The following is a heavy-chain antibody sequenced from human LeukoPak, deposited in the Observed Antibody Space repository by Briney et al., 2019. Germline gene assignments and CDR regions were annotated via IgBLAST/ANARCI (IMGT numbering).Heavy chain of an antibody. J-gene: IGHJ6*03. CDR3: ARDLVPYSSSSKYYYYYMDV. V-gene: IGHV3-53*01. CDR1: GFTVSSNY. D-gene: IGHD6-6*01. Sequence: PGGSLRLSCAASGFTVSSNYMSWVRQAPGKGLEWVSVTYSGGSTYYADSVKGRFTISRDTSKNTLYLQMNSLRVEDTAVYYCARDLVPYSSSSKYYYYYMDVWGKGTTVTVSS. CDR2: TYSGGST.